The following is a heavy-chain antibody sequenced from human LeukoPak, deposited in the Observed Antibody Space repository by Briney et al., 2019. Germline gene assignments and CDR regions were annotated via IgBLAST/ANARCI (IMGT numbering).Heavy chain of an antibody. Sequence: GGSLRLSCAASGFTFRNYAMHWVRQAPGKGLEYVSAISSDGGSTYYANSVKGRFTISRDNSKNTLYLQMNSLRAEDTAVYYCASPGYPHYYYYMDVWGKGTTVTVSS. CDR1: GFTFRNYA. CDR3: ASPGYPHYYYYMDV. V-gene: IGHV3-64*01. J-gene: IGHJ6*03. D-gene: IGHD1-1*01. CDR2: ISSDGGST.